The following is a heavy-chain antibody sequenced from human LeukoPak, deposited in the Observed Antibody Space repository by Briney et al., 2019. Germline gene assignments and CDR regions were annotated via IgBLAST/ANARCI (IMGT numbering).Heavy chain of an antibody. Sequence: ASVKVSCYASGGSFSSYAISWVRQAPGQGLEWMGGIIPIFGTANYAQKFQGRVTITADKSTSTAYMELSSLRSEDTAAYYCASRSGSSSDYWGQGTLVTVSS. CDR2: IIPIFGTA. CDR1: GGSFSSYA. D-gene: IGHD6-13*01. CDR3: ASRSGSSSDY. V-gene: IGHV1-69*06. J-gene: IGHJ4*02.